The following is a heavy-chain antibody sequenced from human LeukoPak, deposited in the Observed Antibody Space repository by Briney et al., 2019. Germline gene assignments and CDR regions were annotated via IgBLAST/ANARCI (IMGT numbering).Heavy chain of an antibody. J-gene: IGHJ4*02. V-gene: IGHV3-64D*09. CDR1: GFTFSAYA. CDR2: INSNGRST. Sequence: GGSLRLSCSASGFTFSAYAMHWVRQAPGKGLEYILAINSNGRSTYYTDSVKGGFTISRDNSKNMVYLQMSSLRPEDTAVYYCVKEMATITSPFDYWGQGTLVTVSS. D-gene: IGHD5-24*01. CDR3: VKEMATITSPFDY.